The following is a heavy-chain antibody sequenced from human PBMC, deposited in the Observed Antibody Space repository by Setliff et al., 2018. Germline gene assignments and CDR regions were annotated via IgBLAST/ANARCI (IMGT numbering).Heavy chain of an antibody. CDR1: GGSISSYY. CDR2: IYYSGST. D-gene: IGHD1-26*01. V-gene: IGHV4-59*01. Sequence: ETLSLTCIVSGGSISSYYWTWIRQPPGKGLEWIGYIYYSGSTNYNPSLESRDTISVDTSKNQFSLRMTSVTAADTAVYYCARVTMGGDFDAWGQGTLVTVSS. J-gene: IGHJ4*02. CDR3: ARVTMGGDFDA.